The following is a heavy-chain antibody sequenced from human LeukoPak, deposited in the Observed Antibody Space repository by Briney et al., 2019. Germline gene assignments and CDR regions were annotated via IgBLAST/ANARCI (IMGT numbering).Heavy chain of an antibody. V-gene: IGHV3-30-3*01. D-gene: IGHD2-15*01. CDR3: ARGYCSGGSCYSGYYFDY. J-gene: IGHJ4*02. CDR2: ISYDGSNK. CDR1: GFTFSTSA. Sequence: GGSLRLSCAASGFTFSTSALHWVRQAPGKGLECVAVISYDGSNKFYADSVKGRFTISRDNSKNTLYLQMNSLRAEDTAVYYCARGYCSGGSCYSGYYFDYWGRGTLVTVSS.